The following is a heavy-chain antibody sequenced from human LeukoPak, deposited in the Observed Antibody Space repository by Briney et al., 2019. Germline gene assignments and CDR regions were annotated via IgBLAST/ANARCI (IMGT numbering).Heavy chain of an antibody. CDR2: IYHSGST. CDR1: AYSISSGYY. V-gene: IGHV4-38-2*01. Sequence: SETLSLTCAVSAYSISSGYYWGWIRQPPGKGLEWIGSIYHSGSTYYNPSLKSRVTISVDTSQNQFSLKLSSVTAADTAVYYCARSYTAMVLDLDYWGQGTLVTVSS. J-gene: IGHJ4*02. D-gene: IGHD5-18*01. CDR3: ARSYTAMVLDLDY.